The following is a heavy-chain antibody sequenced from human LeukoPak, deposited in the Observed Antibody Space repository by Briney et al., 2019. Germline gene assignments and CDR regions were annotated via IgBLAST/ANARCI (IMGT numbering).Heavy chain of an antibody. Sequence: ASVTVSCKASGGTFSSYAISWVRQAPGQGLEWMGGIIPIFGTANYAQKFQGRVTITADESTSTAYMELSSLRSEDTAVYYCASKLASGSYYGFDYWGQGTLVTVSS. V-gene: IGHV1-69*01. CDR2: IIPIFGTA. CDR3: ASKLASGSYYGFDY. J-gene: IGHJ4*02. D-gene: IGHD3-10*01. CDR1: GGTFSSYA.